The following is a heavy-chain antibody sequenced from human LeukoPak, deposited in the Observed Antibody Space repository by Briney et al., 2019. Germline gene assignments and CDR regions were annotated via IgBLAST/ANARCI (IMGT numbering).Heavy chain of an antibody. CDR3: ARQFRGIAVAGTGFDY. Sequence: GESLKTSCKGSGYSFTSYWIGWVRQMPGKGLEWMGIIYPGDSDTRYSPSFQGQVTISADKSISTAYLQWSSLKASDTAMYYCARQFRGIAVAGTGFDYWGQGTLVTVSS. V-gene: IGHV5-51*01. D-gene: IGHD6-19*01. CDR2: IYPGDSDT. CDR1: GYSFTSYW. J-gene: IGHJ4*02.